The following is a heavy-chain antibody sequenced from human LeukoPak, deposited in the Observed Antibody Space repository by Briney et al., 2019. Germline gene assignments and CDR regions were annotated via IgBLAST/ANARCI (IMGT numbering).Heavy chain of an antibody. V-gene: IGHV4-59*01. CDR2: IYYSGST. Sequence: PSETLSLTCTVSGGSISSYYWSWIRQPPGKGLEWIGYIYYSGSTIYNTSFKSRVTISVDTSKNQFFLTLSSVTAAGTAVFFCARSHSVWTSFDYWGQGTLVTVSS. J-gene: IGHJ4*02. CDR1: GGSISSYY. CDR3: ARSHSVWTSFDY. D-gene: IGHD3/OR15-3a*01.